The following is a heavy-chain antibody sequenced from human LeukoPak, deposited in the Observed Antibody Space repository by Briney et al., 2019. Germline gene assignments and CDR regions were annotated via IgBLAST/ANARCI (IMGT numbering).Heavy chain of an antibody. CDR1: GFTFSSYW. J-gene: IGHJ5*02. CDR3: TGPSNIPASP. CDR2: IYSDGSIT. Sequence: GGSLRLSCAASGFTFSSYWVHWVRQPPGKGLVWVSGIYSDGSITKYADSVKGRFTISRDNANNTLYLQMTSLRAEDTAVYYCTGPSNIPASPWGQGSLVTVSS. V-gene: IGHV3-74*01. D-gene: IGHD2/OR15-2a*01.